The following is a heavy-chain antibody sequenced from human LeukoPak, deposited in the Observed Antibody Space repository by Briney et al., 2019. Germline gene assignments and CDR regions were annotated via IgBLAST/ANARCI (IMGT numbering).Heavy chain of an antibody. CDR1: GFTFSNAW. CDR3: TTPISSGWYYFDY. Sequence: GGSLRLSCAASGFTFSNAWMSWVRQAPGKGLEWVGRIKSKTDGGTTDYAAPVKGRFTISRDDSKNTLYLQMNSLKTGDTAVYYCTTPISSGWYYFDYWGQGTLVTVSS. J-gene: IGHJ4*02. CDR2: IKSKTDGGTT. D-gene: IGHD6-19*01. V-gene: IGHV3-15*01.